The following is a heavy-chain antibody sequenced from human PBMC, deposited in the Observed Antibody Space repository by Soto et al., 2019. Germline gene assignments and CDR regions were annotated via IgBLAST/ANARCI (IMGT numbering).Heavy chain of an antibody. V-gene: IGHV4-30-2*01. CDR3: AGMPYTSGLRFDP. J-gene: IGHJ5*02. D-gene: IGHD6-19*01. Sequence: TLSLTCNMSGDSYSISTYSWSWIGKPPGKALQWIGFIYQSGVTSYNPSLASRVSISLDRSNNQCSLKLKSVTAADTAVYFCAGMPYTSGLRFDPWGPGTLVTVSS. CDR1: GDSYSISTYS. CDR2: IYQSGVT.